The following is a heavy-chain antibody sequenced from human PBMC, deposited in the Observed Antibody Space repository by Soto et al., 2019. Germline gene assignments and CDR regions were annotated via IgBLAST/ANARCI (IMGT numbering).Heavy chain of an antibody. CDR1: GVTFSNYA. D-gene: IGHD3-22*01. Sequence: QVQLVGSGGGVVQPGRSLRLSCAASGVTFSNYAMHWVRQAPGKGLEWVAVIWADGTNKYYADSVKGRLTISRDKSKNTLYLQMNSLRAEDTAVYYCARAPLTIYDTSGYYHYWGQGIQVTVSS. CDR2: IWADGTNK. V-gene: IGHV3-33*01. J-gene: IGHJ4*02. CDR3: ARAPLTIYDTSGYYHY.